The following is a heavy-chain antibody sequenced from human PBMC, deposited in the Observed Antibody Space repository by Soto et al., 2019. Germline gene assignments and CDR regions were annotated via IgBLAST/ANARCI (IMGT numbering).Heavy chain of an antibody. CDR2: IRSNTYGGTT. CDR1: GFSLGDYA. CDR3: TREGDFTINY. Sequence: GGSLRLSCRASGFSLGDYAMNWFRQIPGKGLEWVGFIRSNTYGGTTEYAASVKGRFTISRDESKSIAYLQMNSLKTEDTAVYYCTREGDFTINYWGQGTLVTAPQ. J-gene: IGHJ4*02. V-gene: IGHV3-49*03. D-gene: IGHD3-10*01.